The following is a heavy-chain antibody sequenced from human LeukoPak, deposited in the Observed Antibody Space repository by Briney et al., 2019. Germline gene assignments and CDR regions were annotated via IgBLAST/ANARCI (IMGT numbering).Heavy chain of an antibody. J-gene: IGHJ4*02. D-gene: IGHD2-8*01. CDR3: ASGTSGRSC. CDR2: IKQDGCEK. V-gene: IGHV3-7*01. Sequence: GGSLRLSCAASGFTFSSYWKTGVRQAPGKGLEWVANIKQDGCEKYYVDSVKGRFTISRDNAKNSLYLQMNSLRAEDTAVYYCASGTSGRSCWGQATLVTVSS. CDR1: GFTFSSYW.